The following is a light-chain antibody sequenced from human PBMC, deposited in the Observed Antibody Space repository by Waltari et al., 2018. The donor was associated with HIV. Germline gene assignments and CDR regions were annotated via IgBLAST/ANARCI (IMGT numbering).Light chain of an antibody. CDR2: WAS. J-gene: IGKJ2*01. CDR3: QQFYSTPRT. Sequence: DIVMTQSPDSLAVSLGERATINCKSTQSLLYRSTNKDYVAWYQQKPGQPPKLLIYWASIRESGVPDRFSGSGSGTDFTLTISNLQAEDVAVYYCQQFYSTPRTFGQGTKLEI. V-gene: IGKV4-1*01. CDR1: QSLLYRSTNKDY.